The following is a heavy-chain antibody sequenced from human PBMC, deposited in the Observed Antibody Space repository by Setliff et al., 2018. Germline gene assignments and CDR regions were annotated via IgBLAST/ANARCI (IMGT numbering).Heavy chain of an antibody. J-gene: IGHJ4*02. CDR1: GYYIRSGYY. CDR3: ATLRTSTHFDY. Sequence: PSETLSLTCVVSGYYIRSGYYWGWIRQHPGKGLELIGSIFYDGNTFYNPSLKSRVTMSVDTSKNQFSLKLSSVTAADTAVYYCATLRTSTHFDYWGQGTLVTVSS. CDR2: IFYDGNT. V-gene: IGHV4-38-2*01. D-gene: IGHD1-1*01.